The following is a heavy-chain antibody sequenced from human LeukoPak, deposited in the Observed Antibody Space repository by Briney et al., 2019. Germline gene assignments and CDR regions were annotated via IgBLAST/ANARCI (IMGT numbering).Heavy chain of an antibody. V-gene: IGHV1-18*01. CDR1: GYSFTSYG. CDR3: ARDNGDSAGWFDP. CDR2: ISGSSGKT. J-gene: IGHJ5*02. D-gene: IGHD4-17*01. Sequence: ASVTVSCKTSGYSFTSYGISWERQAPGQGLEWMAWISGSSGKTNFAQKVQGRVAMTADISTSTAYMELRSLRSDDTAVYYCARDNGDSAGWFDPWGQGTLVTVSS.